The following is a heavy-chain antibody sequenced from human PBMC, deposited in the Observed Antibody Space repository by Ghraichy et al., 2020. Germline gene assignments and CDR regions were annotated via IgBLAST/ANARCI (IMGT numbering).Heavy chain of an antibody. CDR2: ISGSGGST. CDR3: AKSRKRGYSYGYGAYFDY. CDR1: GFTFSSYA. D-gene: IGHD5-18*01. J-gene: IGHJ4*02. Sequence: GGSLRLSCAASGFTFSSYAMSWVRQAPGKGLEWVSAISGSGGSTYYADSVKGRFTISRDNSKNTLYLQMNSLRAEDTAVYYCAKSRKRGYSYGYGAYFDYWGQGTLVTVSS. V-gene: IGHV3-23*01.